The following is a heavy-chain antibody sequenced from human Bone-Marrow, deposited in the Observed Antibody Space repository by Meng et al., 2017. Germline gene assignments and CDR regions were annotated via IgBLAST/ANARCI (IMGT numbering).Heavy chain of an antibody. D-gene: IGHD1-26*01. CDR1: GGSISSGDSY. V-gene: IGHV4-30-4*01. J-gene: IGHJ4*02. CDR2: IYYSGSS. CDR3: ARGYSGSLYADY. Sequence: QVQLQESGPGLVKPSQTLSLTCTVSGGSISSGDSYWSWFRQPPGRGLEWIGDIYYSGSSYYNPSLKSRVTISVDTSKNQFSLKLSSVTAADTAVYYCARGYSGSLYADYWAREPWSPSPQ.